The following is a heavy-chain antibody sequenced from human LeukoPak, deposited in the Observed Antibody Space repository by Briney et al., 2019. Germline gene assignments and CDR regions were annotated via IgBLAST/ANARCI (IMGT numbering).Heavy chain of an antibody. CDR3: AGLYSYAFPDYYYYYYMDV. Sequence: GGSLRLSCAASGFTFSDYYMGWIRQASGKGLEWVAFIRYDGSNKYYADSVKGRFTISRDNSKNTLYLQMNSLRAEDTAVYYCAGLYSYAFPDYYYYYYMDVWGKGTTVTISS. J-gene: IGHJ6*03. V-gene: IGHV3-30*02. D-gene: IGHD5-18*01. CDR1: GFTFSDYY. CDR2: IRYDGSNK.